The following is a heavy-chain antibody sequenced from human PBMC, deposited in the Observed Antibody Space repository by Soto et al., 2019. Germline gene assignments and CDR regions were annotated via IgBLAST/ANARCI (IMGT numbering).Heavy chain of an antibody. CDR1: GGSFSGYY. Sequence: SETLSLTCAVYGGSFSGYYWSWLRQPPGKGLEWIGEINHSGSTNYNPSLKSRVTISVGTSKNQFSLKLSSVTAADTAVYYCERATVVTPIYYFDYWGQGTQVTVSS. CDR2: INHSGST. V-gene: IGHV4-34*01. D-gene: IGHD2-21*02. J-gene: IGHJ4*02. CDR3: ERATVVTPIYYFDY.